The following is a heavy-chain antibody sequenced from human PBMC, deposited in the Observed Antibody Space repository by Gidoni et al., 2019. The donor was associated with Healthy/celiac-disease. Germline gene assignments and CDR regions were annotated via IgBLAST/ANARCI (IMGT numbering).Heavy chain of an antibody. Sequence: SLRLSCAASGFTFSSYWMRWVRQAPGKGLEWVANIKQVGSEKYYVDSVKGRFTISRDNAKNSLYLQMNSLRAEDTAVYYCARPYTRIAARQTGEATSLPDDWGQGTLVTVSS. J-gene: IGHJ4*02. CDR3: ARPYTRIAARQTGEATSLPDD. CDR2: IKQVGSEK. D-gene: IGHD6-6*01. V-gene: IGHV3-7*01. CDR1: GFTFSSYW.